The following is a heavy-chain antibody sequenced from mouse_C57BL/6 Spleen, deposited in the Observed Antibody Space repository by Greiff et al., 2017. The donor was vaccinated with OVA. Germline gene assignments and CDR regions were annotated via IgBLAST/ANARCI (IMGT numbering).Heavy chain of an antibody. Sequence: QVQLKQPGAELVKPGASVKLSCKASGYTFTSYWMQWVKQRPGQGLEWIGEIDPSDSYTNYNQKFKGKATLTVDTSSSTAYMQLSSLTSEDSAVYYCARGDGYYEDYWGQGTTLTVSS. J-gene: IGHJ2*01. CDR3: ARGDGYYEDY. V-gene: IGHV1-50*01. CDR2: IDPSDSYT. CDR1: GYTFTSYW. D-gene: IGHD2-3*01.